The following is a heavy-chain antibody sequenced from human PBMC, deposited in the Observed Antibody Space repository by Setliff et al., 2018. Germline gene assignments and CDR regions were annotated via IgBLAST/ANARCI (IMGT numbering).Heavy chain of an antibody. D-gene: IGHD3-10*01. CDR1: GGSIGPHY. V-gene: IGHV4-59*11. J-gene: IGHJ6*03. Sequence: SATLSLTCTVSGGSIGPHYWSWIRQAPGKGLEWIGHIFYSDTAKYNPSLESRAAISVDSSKNQFSLKLSSVTAADTAVYYCARDRATVIRGVTSFFYYYMDVWGGGTTVTVSS. CDR3: ARDRATVIRGVTSFFYYYMDV. CDR2: IFYSDTA.